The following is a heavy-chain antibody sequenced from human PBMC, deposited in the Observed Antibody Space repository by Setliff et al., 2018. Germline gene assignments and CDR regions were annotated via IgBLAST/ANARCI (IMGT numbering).Heavy chain of an antibody. V-gene: IGHV3-7*03. D-gene: IGHD2-15*01. Sequence: GGSLRLSCVASGFTISNYWMAWVRQAPGKGLEWVASIRQDGFEKHYVDSVKGRFTISRDNSKNTLYLQMNSLRAEDTAVYYCARSSSFRGPCTGGSCSDFDAWGQGILVTVSS. CDR2: IRQDGFEK. CDR1: GFTISNYW. CDR3: ARSSSFRGPCTGGSCSDFDA. J-gene: IGHJ4*02.